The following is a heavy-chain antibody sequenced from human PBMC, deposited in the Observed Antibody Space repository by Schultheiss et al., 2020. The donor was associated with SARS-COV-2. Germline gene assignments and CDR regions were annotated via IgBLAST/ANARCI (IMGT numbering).Heavy chain of an antibody. D-gene: IGHD5-18*01. CDR1: GGSISSSSYY. CDR3: ARGVSGYSYGKADY. Sequence: SQTLSLTCTVSGGSISSSSYYWGWIRQPPGKGLEWIGSIYYSGSTNYNPSLKSRVTISVDTSKNQFSLKLSSVTAADTAVYYCARGVSGYSYGKADYWGQGTLVTVSS. CDR2: IYYSGST. J-gene: IGHJ4*02. V-gene: IGHV4-39*07.